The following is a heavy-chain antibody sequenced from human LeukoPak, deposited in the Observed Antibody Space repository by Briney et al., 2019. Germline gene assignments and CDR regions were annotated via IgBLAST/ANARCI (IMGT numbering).Heavy chain of an antibody. V-gene: IGHV3-23*01. Sequence: PGGSLRLSCAASGFTFSSYAMSWVHQAPGKGLEWVSAISGSGGSTYYADSVKGRFTISRDNAKNSQDLQMNNLRADDTAVYYCARQTPYGSGSYYPYNWFDPWGQGTLVTVSS. CDR3: ARQTPYGSGSYYPYNWFDP. J-gene: IGHJ5*02. D-gene: IGHD3-10*01. CDR2: ISGSGGST. CDR1: GFTFSSYA.